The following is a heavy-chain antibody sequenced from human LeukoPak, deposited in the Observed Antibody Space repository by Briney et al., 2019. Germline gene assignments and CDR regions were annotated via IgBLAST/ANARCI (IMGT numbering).Heavy chain of an antibody. CDR1: GFTFSDYY. J-gene: IGHJ6*02. CDR2: FSSSSSI. Sequence: GGSLRLSCAASGFTFSDYYMSWIRQAPGKGLEWVSSFSSSSSIYYADSVRGRFTISRDNAKNSLYLQMNSLRAEDTAVYYCARDSSPGSRDYYYYGMDVWGQGTTVTVSS. V-gene: IGHV3-69-1*01. CDR3: ARDSSPGSRDYYYYGMDV.